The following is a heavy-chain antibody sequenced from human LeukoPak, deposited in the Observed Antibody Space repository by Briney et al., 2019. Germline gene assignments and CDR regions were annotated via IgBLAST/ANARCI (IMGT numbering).Heavy chain of an antibody. V-gene: IGHV1-8*01. D-gene: IGHD3-10*01. CDR2: MNPNSGNT. CDR3: ARVTRGRFGEP. J-gene: IGHJ4*02. Sequence: VASVNVSCKASGYTFTSYDINWVRQAPGQGLEWMGWMNPNSGNTGYAQKFQGRVTMTRNTSISTAYMELSSLRSEDTAVYYCARVTRGRFGEPWGQGTLVTVSS. CDR1: GYTFTSYD.